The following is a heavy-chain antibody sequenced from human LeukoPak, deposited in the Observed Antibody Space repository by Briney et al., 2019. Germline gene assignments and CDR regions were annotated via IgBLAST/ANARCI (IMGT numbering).Heavy chain of an antibody. V-gene: IGHV4-30-4*01. CDR1: GGSISSGDYY. CDR2: IYYSGST. Sequence: SETLSLTCTVSGGSISSGDYYWSWIRQPPGKGLEWIGYIYYSGSTYYNPSLKSRVTISVDTSKNQFSLKLSSVTAADTAVYYCARTKGARDFWSGYYLRDPFDYWGQGTLVTVSS. D-gene: IGHD3-3*01. J-gene: IGHJ4*02. CDR3: ARTKGARDFWSGYYLRDPFDY.